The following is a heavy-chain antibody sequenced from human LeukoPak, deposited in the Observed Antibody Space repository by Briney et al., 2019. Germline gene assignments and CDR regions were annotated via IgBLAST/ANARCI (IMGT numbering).Heavy chain of an antibody. J-gene: IGHJ4*02. CDR1: GFPFSSHG. D-gene: IGHD2-2*01. CDR2: IIGGGST. V-gene: IGHV3-23*01. CDR3: AHGAMYQHDY. Sequence: GGSLRLSCAASGFPFSSHGMSCVRQAPGKGLEWVSGIIGGGSTYYADSVKGRFTISGDNSRNTLFLQMNSLRAEDTAVYYCAHGAMYQHDYWGQGTLVTVSS.